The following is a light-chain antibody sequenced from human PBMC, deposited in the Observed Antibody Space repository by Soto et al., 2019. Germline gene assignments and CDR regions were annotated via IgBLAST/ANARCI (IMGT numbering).Light chain of an antibody. Sequence: EIVLTQSPGTLSLSPGERATLSCRASQSVSSNFLAWYQQKPGQAPRLLIYGASRRATGIPARFSGSGSGTDFTLTISRLESEDFALYYCQHYGSSPSTFGQGTRLESK. V-gene: IGKV3-20*01. CDR3: QHYGSSPST. J-gene: IGKJ5*01. CDR1: QSVSSNF. CDR2: GAS.